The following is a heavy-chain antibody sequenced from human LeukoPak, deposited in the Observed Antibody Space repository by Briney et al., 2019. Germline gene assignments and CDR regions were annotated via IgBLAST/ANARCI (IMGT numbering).Heavy chain of an antibody. D-gene: IGHD4-23*01. Sequence: PGGSLRLSCAASGFTFSSYSMNWVRQAPGKGLEWVSSISSSSSYIYYADSVKGRFTISRDNAKNSLYLQMNSLRAEDTAVYYCATLPGGAVTLYYYYYMDVWGKGTTVTVSS. CDR2: ISSSSSYI. J-gene: IGHJ6*03. CDR1: GFTFSSYS. CDR3: ATLPGGAVTLYYYYYMDV. V-gene: IGHV3-21*01.